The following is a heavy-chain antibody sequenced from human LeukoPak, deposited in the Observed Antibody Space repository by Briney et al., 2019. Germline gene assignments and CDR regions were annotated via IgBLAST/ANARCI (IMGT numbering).Heavy chain of an antibody. J-gene: IGHJ5*02. CDR2: ITHSGST. Sequence: SETLSLTCAVNGGSLSGYYWSWIRQPPGKGLEWIGEITHSGSTNYNPSLKSRVTISVDTSKNQFSLKLSSVTAADTAVYYCARGITMVRGVTRGNWFDPWGQGTLVTVSS. V-gene: IGHV4-34*01. CDR1: GGSLSGYY. D-gene: IGHD3-10*01. CDR3: ARGITMVRGVTRGNWFDP.